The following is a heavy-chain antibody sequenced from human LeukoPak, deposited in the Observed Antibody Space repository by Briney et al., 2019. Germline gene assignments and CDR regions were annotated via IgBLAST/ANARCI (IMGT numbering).Heavy chain of an antibody. Sequence: GGSLRLSCAASGFTFSDYYMSWIRQAPGKGLEWVSVIVGNGGGIQYADSVKGRFRISRDNAKNMLYLQMDSLRAEDTAVYYCAKDRIPDGRYSIDFWGQGTLVTVSS. CDR3: AKDRIPDGRYSIDF. V-gene: IGHV3-23*01. J-gene: IGHJ4*02. CDR2: IVGNGGGI. CDR1: GFTFSDYY. D-gene: IGHD2-15*01.